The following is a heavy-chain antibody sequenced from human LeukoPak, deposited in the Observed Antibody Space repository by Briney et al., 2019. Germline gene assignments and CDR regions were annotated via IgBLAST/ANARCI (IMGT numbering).Heavy chain of an antibody. J-gene: IGHJ3*02. CDR1: EFTVSSNY. V-gene: IGHV3-53*01. CDR3: ARGSSHYGYDAFDI. CDR2: VYSGGGT. D-gene: IGHD3-10*01. Sequence: GGSLRLSCAASEFTVSSNYMSWVRQAPGKGLEWVSVVYSGGGTYYADSVKGRFTISRGNSKNTLYLQMNSLRAEDTAVYYCARGSSHYGYDAFDIWGQGTMVTVSS.